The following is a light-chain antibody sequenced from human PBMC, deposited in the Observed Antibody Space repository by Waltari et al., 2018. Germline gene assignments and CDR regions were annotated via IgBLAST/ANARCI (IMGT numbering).Light chain of an antibody. CDR3: HQYGTSPPYT. V-gene: IGKV3-20*01. CDR2: GAS. J-gene: IGKJ2*01. CDR1: QSFGSTY. Sequence: EIVLTQSPGTLSLSPGETATLSCRASQSFGSTYLAWYQQRPGQAPRLLIYGASSRATGAPDRFSGNGSGTDFTLTISRLEPEDFAVYYCHQYGTSPPYTFGQGTKLEIK.